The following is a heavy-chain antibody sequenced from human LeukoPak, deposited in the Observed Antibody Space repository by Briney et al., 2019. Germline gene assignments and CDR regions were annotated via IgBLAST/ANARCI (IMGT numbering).Heavy chain of an antibody. D-gene: IGHD3-10*01. CDR1: GGSISSSSYY. V-gene: IGHV4-39*02. J-gene: IGHJ3*02. Sequence: SETLSLTCTISGGSISSSSYYWGWIRQPPGKGLEWIGSIYYSGSTYYNPSLKSRVTLSVDTSKNHFSLKLSSVTAADTAVYYCAREYYYGSGSYSWDVAFDIWGQGTMVTVSS. CDR2: IYYSGST. CDR3: AREYYYGSGSYSWDVAFDI.